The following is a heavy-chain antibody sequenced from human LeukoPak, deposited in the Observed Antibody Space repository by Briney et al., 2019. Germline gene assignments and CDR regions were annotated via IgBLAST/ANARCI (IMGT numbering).Heavy chain of an antibody. J-gene: IGHJ4*02. D-gene: IGHD3-10*01. CDR3: ARDSMVRGVPLDY. CDR2: ISSSGSTI. Sequence: PGGSLRLSCVASGFTFSSYEMNWVRQAPGKGLEWVSYISSSGSTIYYADSVKGRFTISRDNAKNSLYLQMNSLRAEDTAVYYCARDSMVRGVPLDYWGQGTPVTVSS. V-gene: IGHV3-48*03. CDR1: GFTFSSYE.